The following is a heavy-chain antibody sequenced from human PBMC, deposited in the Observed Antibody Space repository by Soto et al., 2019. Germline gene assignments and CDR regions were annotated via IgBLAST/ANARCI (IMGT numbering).Heavy chain of an antibody. D-gene: IGHD3-3*01. CDR2: ISYDGSNK. Sequence: PGGSLRLSCAASEFTFSSYGMHWVRQAPDKGLEWVAVISYDGSNKYYAASVTGRFTISRDNSKHTLYLQMNGLRAEATAVYYCAIACGGGSYDFWSGYYFPPYHYYYYGMDVWGQGGTVTVSS. CDR1: EFTFSSYG. J-gene: IGHJ6*02. V-gene: IGHV3-30*03. CDR3: AIACGGGSYDFWSGYYFPPYHYYYYGMDV.